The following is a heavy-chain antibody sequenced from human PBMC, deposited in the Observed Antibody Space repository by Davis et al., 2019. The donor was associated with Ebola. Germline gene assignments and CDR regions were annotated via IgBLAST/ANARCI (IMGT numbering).Heavy chain of an antibody. D-gene: IGHD2-2*02. Sequence: PGGSLRLSCAASGITFGTYVMTWVRQVPGRGLEWVSSISSSGDSYYTNSVKGRFTISRDNSKNMLFLQMSSLRVEDTAMYYCMKQYCSSTSCYTGGFDIWGQGTMVTVSS. CDR2: ISSSGDS. V-gene: IGHV3-23*01. CDR1: GITFGTYV. J-gene: IGHJ3*02. CDR3: MKQYCSSTSCYTGGFDI.